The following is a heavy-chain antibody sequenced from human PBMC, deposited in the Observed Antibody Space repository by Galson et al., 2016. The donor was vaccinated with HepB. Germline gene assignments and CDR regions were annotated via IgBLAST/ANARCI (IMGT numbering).Heavy chain of an antibody. CDR1: GFTFSSYA. J-gene: IGHJ6*04. D-gene: IGHD5-12*01. Sequence: SLRLSCAASGFTFSSYAMYWVRQAPGKGLEWVAVISYDGSNKYYADYVKGRFTISRDNSKNTLYLQMDSLRAEDTAVYFCARDLWGGYDYGYYYGMDVWGKGTTVTVSS. CDR2: ISYDGSNK. V-gene: IGHV3-30-3*01. CDR3: ARDLWGGYDYGYYYGMDV.